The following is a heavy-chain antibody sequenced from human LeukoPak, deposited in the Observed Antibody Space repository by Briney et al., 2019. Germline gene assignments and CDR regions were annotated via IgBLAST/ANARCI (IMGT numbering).Heavy chain of an antibody. CDR3: AKSLGQCSSTSCSPHWFDP. D-gene: IGHD2-2*01. CDR2: ISGRGGST. Sequence: GGSLRLSCAASGFTFSSYAMSWVRQAPGKGLEWVSAISGRGGSTYYADSVKGRFTISRDNSKNTLYLQMNSLRAEDTAVYYCAKSLGQCSSTSCSPHWFDPWGQGTLVTVSS. J-gene: IGHJ5*02. CDR1: GFTFSSYA. V-gene: IGHV3-23*01.